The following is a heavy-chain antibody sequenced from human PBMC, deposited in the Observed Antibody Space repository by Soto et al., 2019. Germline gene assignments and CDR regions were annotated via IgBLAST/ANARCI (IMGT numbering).Heavy chain of an antibody. Sequence: SGPTLVNPTQTLTLTFTFSGFSLSTSGMCVSWIRQPPGKALEWLARIDWDDDKYYSTSLKTRLTISKDTSKNQVVLTMTNMDPVDTATYYCARIPDTAMVPYGMDVWGQGTTVTVS. CDR3: ARIPDTAMVPYGMDV. CDR1: GFSLSTSGMC. J-gene: IGHJ6*02. CDR2: IDWDDDK. V-gene: IGHV2-70*11. D-gene: IGHD5-18*01.